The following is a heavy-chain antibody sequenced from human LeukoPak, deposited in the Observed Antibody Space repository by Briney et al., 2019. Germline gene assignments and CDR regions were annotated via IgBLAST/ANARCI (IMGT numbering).Heavy chain of an antibody. CDR3: ARVNADRYCSGGSCYIDY. Sequence: PSETLSLTCTVSGGSVSSGSYYWSWIRQPPGKGLEWIGYIYYSGSTNYNPSLKSRVTISVDTSKNQFSLKLSSATAADTAVYYCARVNADRYCSGGSCYIDYWGQGTLVTVSS. CDR2: IYYSGST. V-gene: IGHV4-61*01. J-gene: IGHJ4*02. CDR1: GGSVSSGSYY. D-gene: IGHD2-15*01.